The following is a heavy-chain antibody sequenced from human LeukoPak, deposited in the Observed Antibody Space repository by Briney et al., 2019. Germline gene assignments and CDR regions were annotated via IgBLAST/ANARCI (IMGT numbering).Heavy chain of an antibody. CDR3: ARVVVIAPYDAFDI. V-gene: IGHV3-21*01. D-gene: IGHD2-21*01. CDR2: ISSSSSYI. CDR1: GFTFSSYS. J-gene: IGHJ3*02. Sequence: KPGGSLRRSCAASGFTFSSYSMNWVRQAPGKGLEWVSSISSSSSYIYYADSVKGRFTISRDNAKNSLYLQMNSLRAEDTAVYYCARVVVIAPYDAFDIWGQGTMVTVSS.